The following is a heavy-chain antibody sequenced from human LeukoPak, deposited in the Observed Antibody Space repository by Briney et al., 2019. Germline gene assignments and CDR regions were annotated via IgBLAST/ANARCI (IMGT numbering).Heavy chain of an antibody. CDR3: ARGDGYNALDAFDI. J-gene: IGHJ3*02. D-gene: IGHD5-24*01. V-gene: IGHV4-59*08. CDR2: IYYSGST. Sequence: SETPSLTCTVSGGSISSYCWSWIRQPPGKGLEWIGYIYYSGSTNYNPSLKSRVTISVDTSKNQFSLKLSSVTAADTAVYYCARGDGYNALDAFDIWGQGTMVTVSS. CDR1: GGSISSYC.